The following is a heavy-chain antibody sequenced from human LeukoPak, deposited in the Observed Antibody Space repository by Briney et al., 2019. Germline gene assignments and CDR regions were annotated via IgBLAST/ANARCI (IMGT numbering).Heavy chain of an antibody. J-gene: IGHJ4*02. CDR1: GESLSGFY. V-gene: IGHV4-34*01. Sequence: SETLSLTCAVYGESLSGFYWSWIRQPPGKGLEWIGEINHGGSTNYNPSLKSRVTISVDTSKNQFSLKLSSVTAADTAVYYCARLPDVFDYWGQGTLVTVSS. D-gene: IGHD1-14*01. CDR2: INHGGST. CDR3: ARLPDVFDY.